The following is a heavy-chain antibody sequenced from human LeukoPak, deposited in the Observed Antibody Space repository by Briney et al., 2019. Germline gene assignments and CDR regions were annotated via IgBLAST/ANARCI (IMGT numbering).Heavy chain of an antibody. V-gene: IGHV3-23*01. J-gene: IGHJ5*02. CDR1: GFTFSSYA. CDR2: ISGSGGAT. D-gene: IGHD3-16*01. Sequence: GGSLRLSCAASGFTFSSYAMSWVRQAPGKGLEWVSAISGSGGATYYTDSVKGRFTISRDNSKNTLYLQMNSLRADDTAVYYCARENERFSYANHWGQGTQVTVSS. CDR3: ARENERFSYANH.